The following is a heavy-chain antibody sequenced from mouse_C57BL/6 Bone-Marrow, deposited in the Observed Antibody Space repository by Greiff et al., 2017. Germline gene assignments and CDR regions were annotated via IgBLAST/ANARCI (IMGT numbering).Heavy chain of an antibody. J-gene: IGHJ3*01. V-gene: IGHV1-59*01. CDR3: AREKIYYDYGGGFAD. D-gene: IGHD2-4*01. CDR2: IDPSDSYT. Sequence: QVQLQQPGAELVRPGTSVKLSCKASGYTFTSYWMHWVKQRPGQGLEWIGVIDPSDSYTNYNPKFKGKATLTVDTSSSTAYMQLSSLTSEDSAVYYCAREKIYYDYGGGFADWGQGTLVTVSA. CDR1: GYTFTSYW.